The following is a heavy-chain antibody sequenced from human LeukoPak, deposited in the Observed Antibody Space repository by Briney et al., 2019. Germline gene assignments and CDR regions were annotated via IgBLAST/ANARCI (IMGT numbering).Heavy chain of an antibody. CDR2: INHSGST. J-gene: IGHJ4*02. D-gene: IGHD6-6*01. CDR1: GFTFSSYA. CDR3: ARVSSSAGYFDY. Sequence: GSLRLSCAASGFTFSSYAMSWVRQPPGKGLEWIGEINHSGSTNYNPSLKSRVTISVDTSKNQFSLKLSSVTAADTAVYYCARVSSSAGYFDYWGQGTLVTVSS. V-gene: IGHV4-34*01.